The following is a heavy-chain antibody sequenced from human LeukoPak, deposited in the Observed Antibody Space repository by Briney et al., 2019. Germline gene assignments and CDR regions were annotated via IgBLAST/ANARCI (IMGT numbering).Heavy chain of an antibody. CDR3: AKGLHYDILTGNYFDY. V-gene: IGHV3-23*01. CDR1: GFTFSSYA. CDR2: ISGSGGST. D-gene: IGHD3-9*01. Sequence: PGGSLRLSCAAPGFTFSSYAMSWVRQVPGKGLEWVSAISGSGGSTYYADSVKGRFTISRDNSKNTLYLQMNSLRAEDTAVYYCAKGLHYDILTGNYFDYWGQGTLVTVSS. J-gene: IGHJ4*02.